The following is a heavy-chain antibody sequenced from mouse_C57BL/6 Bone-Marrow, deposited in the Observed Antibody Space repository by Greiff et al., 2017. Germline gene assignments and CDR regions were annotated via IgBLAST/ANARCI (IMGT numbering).Heavy chain of an antibody. V-gene: IGHV5-6*01. D-gene: IGHD1-1*02. CDR3: TRHVVAYAMDY. Sequence: EVQGVESGGDLVKPGGSLKLSCAASGFTFSSYGMSWVRQTPDKRLEWVATISSGGSYTYYPDSVKGRFTISRDNAKNTLYLQMSSLKSEDTAMYYCTRHVVAYAMDYWGQGTSVTVSS. CDR1: GFTFSSYG. J-gene: IGHJ4*01. CDR2: ISSGGSYT.